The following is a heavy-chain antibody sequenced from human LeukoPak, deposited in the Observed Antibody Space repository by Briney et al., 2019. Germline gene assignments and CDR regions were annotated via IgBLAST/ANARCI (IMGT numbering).Heavy chain of an antibody. D-gene: IGHD2-15*01. CDR2: IIPIFGTA. V-gene: IGHV1-69*13. J-gene: IGHJ6*04. Sequence: SVKVSCKASGGTFSSYAISWVRQAPGQGLEWMGGIIPIFGTANYAQKFQGRVTITADESTSTAYMELSSLRSEDTAVYYCAVARTEYCSGGSCYFLYGMDVWGKGTTATVSS. CDR1: GGTFSSYA. CDR3: AVARTEYCSGGSCYFLYGMDV.